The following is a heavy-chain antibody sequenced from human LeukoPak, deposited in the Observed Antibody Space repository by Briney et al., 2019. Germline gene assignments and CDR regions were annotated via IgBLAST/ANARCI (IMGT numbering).Heavy chain of an antibody. J-gene: IGHJ6*03. CDR3: ARCGGGTGTTWGGYYYYHMDV. Sequence: PGGSLRLSCAASGFTFSSYGMHWVRQAPGKGLEWVAVIWYDGSNKYYADSVKGRFTISRDNSKNTLYLQMNSLRAEDTAVYYCARCGGGTGTTWGGYYYYHMDVWGKGTTVTVSS. CDR1: GFTFSSYG. V-gene: IGHV3-33*01. D-gene: IGHD1-7*01. CDR2: IWYDGSNK.